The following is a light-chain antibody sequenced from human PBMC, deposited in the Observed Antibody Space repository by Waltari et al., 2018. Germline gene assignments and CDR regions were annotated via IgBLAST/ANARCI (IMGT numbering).Light chain of an antibody. V-gene: IGLV3-1*01. CDR3: QASDSRTAV. CDR2: QDN. CDR1: KLGDKY. Sequence: SYELTQSPSVSVSLGQTASITCAGDKLGDKYVSWYKQKPGRSPVLVIYQDNRRPSGIPGRFSGSNAGSTATLTVSGTQAMDEADYYCQASDSRTAVFGGGTKLTVL. J-gene: IGLJ2*01.